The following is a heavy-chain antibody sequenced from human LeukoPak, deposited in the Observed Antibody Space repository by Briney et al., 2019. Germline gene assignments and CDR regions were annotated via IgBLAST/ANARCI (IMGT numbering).Heavy chain of an antibody. Sequence: GGSLRLSCAASGFTFSSYAMHWVRQAPGTGLEWVAVISYDGSNKYYADSVKGRFTISRDNSKNTLHLQMNTLRAEDTAVYYCASRIATAGSVDYWGQGTLVTVSS. J-gene: IGHJ4*02. V-gene: IGHV3-30*14. CDR2: ISYDGSNK. CDR3: ASRIATAGSVDY. D-gene: IGHD6-13*01. CDR1: GFTFSSYA.